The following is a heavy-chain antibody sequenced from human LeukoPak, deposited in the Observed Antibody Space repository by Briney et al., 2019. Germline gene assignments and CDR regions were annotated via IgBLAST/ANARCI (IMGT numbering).Heavy chain of an antibody. J-gene: IGHJ4*02. CDR2: IYYSGST. Sequence: WIGYIYYSGSTNYNPSLKSRVTISVDTSKNQFSLKLSSVTAADTAVYYCARIEGYSYGYNYWGQGTLVTVSS. CDR3: ARIEGYSYGYNY. V-gene: IGHV4-59*01. D-gene: IGHD5-18*01.